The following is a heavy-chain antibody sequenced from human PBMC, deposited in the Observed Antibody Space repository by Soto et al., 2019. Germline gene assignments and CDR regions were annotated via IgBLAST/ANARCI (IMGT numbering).Heavy chain of an antibody. CDR2: INAGNGNT. CDR1: GYTFTSYA. V-gene: IGHV1-3*01. J-gene: IGHJ5*02. CDR3: AIDRGGGGGDRNWFDP. D-gene: IGHD2-21*02. Sequence: ASVKVSCKASGYTFTSYAMHWVRQAPGQRLEWMGWINAGNGNTKYSQKFQGRVTITRDTSASTAYMELSSLRSEDTAVYYCAIDRGGGGGDRNWFDPWGQGTLVTVSS.